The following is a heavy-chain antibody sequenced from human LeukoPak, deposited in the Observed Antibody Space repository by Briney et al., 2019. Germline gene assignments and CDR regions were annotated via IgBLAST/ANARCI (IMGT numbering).Heavy chain of an antibody. CDR2: INTNTGNP. V-gene: IGHV7-4-1*02. Sequence: ASVKVSCKASGYTFTSYAMNWVRQAPGQGLEWMGWINTNTGNPTYAQGFTGRFVFSLDTSVSTAYLQISSLKAEDTAVYYCARDFIAVITNWFDPWGQGTLVTVSS. J-gene: IGHJ5*02. D-gene: IGHD2-15*01. CDR1: GYTFTSYA. CDR3: ARDFIAVITNWFDP.